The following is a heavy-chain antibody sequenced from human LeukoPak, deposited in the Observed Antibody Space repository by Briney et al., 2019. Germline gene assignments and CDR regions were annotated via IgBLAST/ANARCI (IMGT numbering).Heavy chain of an antibody. CDR3: ARDGLRRPPTPYCGGDCPLDY. D-gene: IGHD2-21*02. CDR1: GISFSDYY. V-gene: IGHV3-11*01. CDR2: ISSNGSTI. Sequence: GGSLRLSWAAAGISFSDYYMSWIRQAPEKGVGRVSYISSNGSTIYYASSVEGRFTISRDNAKNSLYLQMNSLRVEDTAMYYCARDGLRRPPTPYCGGDCPLDYWGQGTLVSVSS. J-gene: IGHJ4*02.